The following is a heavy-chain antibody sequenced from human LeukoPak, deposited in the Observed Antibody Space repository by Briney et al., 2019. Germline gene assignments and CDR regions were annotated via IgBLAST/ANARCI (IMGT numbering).Heavy chain of an antibody. CDR3: AREFYGSGSPNDFDI. D-gene: IGHD3-10*01. Sequence: EGSLRLSCAASGFTFSSYWMHWVRQAPGKGLVWVSRINSDGSTTNYADSVKGRFTISRDNAKNTLYLQMNSLRVEDTAVYYCAREFYGSGSPNDFDIWGQGTMVTVSS. CDR2: INSDGSTT. J-gene: IGHJ3*02. V-gene: IGHV3-74*01. CDR1: GFTFSSYW.